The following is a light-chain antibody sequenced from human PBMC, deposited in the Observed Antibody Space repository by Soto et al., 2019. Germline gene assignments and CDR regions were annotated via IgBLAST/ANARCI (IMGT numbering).Light chain of an antibody. V-gene: IGKV3-20*01. Sequence: EIVLTQSPGTLSLSPGERATLSCRASQSVKNTYLAWYQQKPGPAPRLLIYGASSRATGIPDRFSGSGSGTDFTLTSSRLEPEDFAVYYCQQYGSSPRTFGQGTKVEIK. CDR2: GAS. J-gene: IGKJ1*01. CDR3: QQYGSSPRT. CDR1: QSVKNTY.